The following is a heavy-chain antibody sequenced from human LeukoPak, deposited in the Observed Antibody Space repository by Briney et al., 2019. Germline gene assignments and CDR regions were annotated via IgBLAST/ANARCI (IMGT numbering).Heavy chain of an antibody. CDR2: IRSKANSYAT. D-gene: IGHD3-10*01. CDR1: GFTFSGSA. V-gene: IGHV3-73*01. J-gene: IGHJ4*02. CDR3: TRRDLLLSINDY. Sequence: GGSLRLSCAASGFTFSGSAMHWVRQASGKGLEWVGRIRSKANSYATAYAASVKGRFTISRDDSKNTAYLQMNSLKTEDTAVYDCTRRDLLLSINDYWGQGTLVTVSS.